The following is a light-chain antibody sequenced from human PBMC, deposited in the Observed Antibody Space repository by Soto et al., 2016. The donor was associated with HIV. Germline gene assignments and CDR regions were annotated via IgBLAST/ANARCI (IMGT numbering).Light chain of an antibody. CDR3: QQYESYSPSIT. Sequence: DIQMTQSPPTVSASVGDRVTITCRASQSISKCSAWYQQKPGKAPKLLIYKASTLQTGVPSRFSGSGSGTEFTLTINTVQPDDFATYYCQQYESYSPSITFGQGTRLDIK. CDR1: QSISKC. J-gene: IGKJ5*01. CDR2: KAS. V-gene: IGKV1-5*03.